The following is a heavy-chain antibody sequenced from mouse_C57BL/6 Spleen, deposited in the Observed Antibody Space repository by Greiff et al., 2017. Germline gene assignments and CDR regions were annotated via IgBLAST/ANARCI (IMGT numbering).Heavy chain of an antibody. Sequence: EVKLVESGPGMVKPSQSLSLTCTVTGYSITSGYDWHWIRHFPGNKLEWMGYISYSGSTNYNPSLKSRISITHDTSKNHFFLKLNSVTTEDTATYYCARGGYDVAWFAYWGQGTLVTVSA. CDR3: ARGGYDVAWFAY. D-gene: IGHD2-2*01. CDR1: GYSITSGYD. CDR2: ISYSGST. V-gene: IGHV3-1*01. J-gene: IGHJ3*01.